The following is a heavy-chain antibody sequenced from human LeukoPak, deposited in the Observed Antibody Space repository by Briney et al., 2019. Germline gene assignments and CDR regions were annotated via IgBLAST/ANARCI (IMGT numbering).Heavy chain of an antibody. CDR2: IRYDGSNK. Sequence: PGGSLRLSCTASGFIFGTYVMHWVRQAPGKGLEWVAFIRYDGSNKYYADSVKGRFTVSRDNSKNTLYLQMNSQRAEDTAVYYCAKDPESGYWGQGTLVTVSS. CDR3: AKDPESGY. D-gene: IGHD3-10*01. V-gene: IGHV3-30*02. CDR1: GFIFGTYV. J-gene: IGHJ4*02.